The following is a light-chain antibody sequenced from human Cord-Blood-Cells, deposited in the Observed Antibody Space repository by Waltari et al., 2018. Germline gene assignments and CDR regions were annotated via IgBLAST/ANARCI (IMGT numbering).Light chain of an antibody. CDR1: QRVSSSY. Sequence: EIVLTQSPGTLSLSPGERATLSCRASQRVSSSYLAGYQQKPGQAPRLLLYGASSRATGIPDRFSGSGSGTDFTLTISRLEPEDFAVYYCQQYGSSPITFGQGTRLEIK. V-gene: IGKV3-20*01. CDR2: GAS. CDR3: QQYGSSPIT. J-gene: IGKJ5*01.